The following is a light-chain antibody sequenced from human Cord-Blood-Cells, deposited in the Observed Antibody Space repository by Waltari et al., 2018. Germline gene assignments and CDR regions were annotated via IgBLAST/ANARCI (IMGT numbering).Light chain of an antibody. J-gene: IGLJ2*01. CDR3: CSYAGSSTFVV. CDR1: GSDVGSYNF. Sequence: QSALTQPASVSGSPGQSLTIPCTGTGSDVGSYNFVPGYQHHQCKAPKLMIFGGIKRPSGVSNRISGSKSGNTASLTISGLQAEDEADYYCCSYAGSSTFVVFGGGTKLTVL. CDR2: GGI. V-gene: IGLV2-23*03.